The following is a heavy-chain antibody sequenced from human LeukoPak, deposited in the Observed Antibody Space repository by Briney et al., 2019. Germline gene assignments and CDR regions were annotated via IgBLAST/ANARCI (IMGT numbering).Heavy chain of an antibody. Sequence: PGGSLRLSCAASQFTFSRYGMNWVRQAPGKGLEWVSYISSTSGSTIYYADSVKGRFTISRDDSKNTLYLQMNSLRAEDTAIYYCAKDHTGDYGAGPFDIWGRGTMVTVS. CDR3: AKDHTGDYGAGPFDI. D-gene: IGHD4-17*01. CDR2: ISSTSGSTI. CDR1: QFTFSRYG. V-gene: IGHV3-48*01. J-gene: IGHJ3*02.